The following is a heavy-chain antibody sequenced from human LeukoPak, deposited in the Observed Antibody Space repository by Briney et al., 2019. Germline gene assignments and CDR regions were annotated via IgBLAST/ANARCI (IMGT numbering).Heavy chain of an antibody. D-gene: IGHD6-6*01. CDR2: IGDSGGST. CDR3: AKGGASSPYTYIDV. V-gene: IGHV3-23*01. CDR1: GFTFGNHA. Sequence: GGSLGLSCAASGFTFGNHAMSWVRQAPGKGLEWVSVIGDSGGSTYYADSVKGRFTISRDNSKNTLYLQMNSLRDDDTAVYHCAKGGASSPYTYIDVWGKGTTVIVSS. J-gene: IGHJ6*04.